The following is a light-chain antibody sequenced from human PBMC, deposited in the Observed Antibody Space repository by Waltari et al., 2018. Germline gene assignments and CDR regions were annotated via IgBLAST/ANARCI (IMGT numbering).Light chain of an antibody. V-gene: IGKV1-6*01. CDR3: LQDYNYPRT. J-gene: IGKJ1*01. CDR2: AAS. CDR1: QGIRND. Sequence: AIQMTQSPSSLSASVGDRVTITCRASQGIRNDLGWYQQRPGKAPKLLIYAASNLQSGVPSRFSGSGSATVFTLTISGLQPEDSAIYFCLQDYNYPRTLGQGTKVEI.